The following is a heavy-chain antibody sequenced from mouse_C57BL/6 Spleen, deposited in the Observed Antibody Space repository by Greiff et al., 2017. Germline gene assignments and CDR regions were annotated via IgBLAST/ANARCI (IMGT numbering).Heavy chain of an antibody. CDR2: INPGSGGT. Sequence: QVQLQQSGAELVRPGTSVKVSCKASGYAFTNYLIEWVKQRPGQGLEWIGVINPGSGGTNYNEKFKGKATLTADTSSSTAYMQLSSLTSEDSAVYFCARRYYGTTGAMDYWGQGTSVTVSS. D-gene: IGHD2-1*01. CDR1: GYAFTNYL. CDR3: ARRYYGTTGAMDY. J-gene: IGHJ4*01. V-gene: IGHV1-54*01.